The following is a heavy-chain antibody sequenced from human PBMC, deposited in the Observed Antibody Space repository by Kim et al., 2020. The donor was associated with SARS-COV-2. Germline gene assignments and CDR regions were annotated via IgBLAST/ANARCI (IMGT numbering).Heavy chain of an antibody. CDR3: ARGRAELWFGELFAGWFDP. V-gene: IGHV5-51*01. J-gene: IGHJ5*02. Sequence: GESLKISCKGSGYSFTSYWIGWVRQMPGKGLEWMGIIFPGDSDTRYSPSFQGKVTIPADKSISTAYLQWSSLKASDTAMYYCARGRAELWFGELFAGWFDPWGQETLVTVTS. D-gene: IGHD3-10*01. CDR1: GYSFTSYW. CDR2: IFPGDSDT.